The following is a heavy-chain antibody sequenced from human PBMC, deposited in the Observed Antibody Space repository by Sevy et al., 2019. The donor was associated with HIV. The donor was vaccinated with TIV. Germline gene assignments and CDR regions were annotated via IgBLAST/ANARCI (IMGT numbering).Heavy chain of an antibody. V-gene: IGHV3-7*01. D-gene: IGHD5-18*01. CDR2: MKQDGSEK. J-gene: IGHJ4*02. CDR3: VREGLGGFSYSLDC. CDR1: GFTFSSYW. Sequence: GGSLRLSCVASGFTFSSYWMSWVRQAPGKGLEWVATMKQDGSEKYYVDSVKGRFTISRDNAKHSLYLQMNSLRVEDTAVYYCVREGLGGFSYSLDCWGQGTLVTVSS.